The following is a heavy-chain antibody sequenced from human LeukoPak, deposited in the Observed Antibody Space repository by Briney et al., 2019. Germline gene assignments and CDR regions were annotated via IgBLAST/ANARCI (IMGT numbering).Heavy chain of an antibody. J-gene: IGHJ4*02. D-gene: IGHD3-22*01. V-gene: IGHV1-46*01. Sequence: ASVKVSCTASGYTFTSYYMHWVRQAPGQGLEWMGIINPSGGSTSYAQKFQGRVTMTRDTSTSTVYMELSSLRSEDTAVYYCARIGEYYYDSSGSVDYWGQGTLVTVSS. CDR3: ARIGEYYYDSSGSVDY. CDR1: GYTFTSYY. CDR2: INPSGGST.